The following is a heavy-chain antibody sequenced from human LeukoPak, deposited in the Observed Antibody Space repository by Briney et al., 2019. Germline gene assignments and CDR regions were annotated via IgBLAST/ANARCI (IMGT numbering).Heavy chain of an antibody. Sequence: GGSLRLSCAASGFTFNSYAMNWVRQAPGKGLECISGSGGSTYYAGSVKGRFTISRDNSKNTLYLQMNSLRTEDTAVYYCVRAMDVWGQGTTVTVSS. CDR1: GFTFNSYA. V-gene: IGHV3-23*01. J-gene: IGHJ6*02. CDR3: VRAMDV. CDR2: ISGSGGST.